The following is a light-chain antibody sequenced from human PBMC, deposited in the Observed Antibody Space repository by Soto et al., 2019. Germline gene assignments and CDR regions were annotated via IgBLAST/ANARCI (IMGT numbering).Light chain of an antibody. CDR1: QSISTY. J-gene: IGKJ1*01. CDR3: QQTSTTAWT. V-gene: IGKV1-39*01. CDR2: AAT. Sequence: DIQMTHSPSSLSASVGDRVTITCRTSQSISTYLNWYQQKPGKGPQILIYAATSLQSGDPSRFGGSGSVTDFTLTINSLQRDDFATYYCQQTSTTAWTFGQGTEVKIK.